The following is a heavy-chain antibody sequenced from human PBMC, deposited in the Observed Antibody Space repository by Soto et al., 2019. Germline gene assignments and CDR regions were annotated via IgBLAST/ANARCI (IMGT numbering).Heavy chain of an antibody. CDR3: ARDRGRGHSSSWYRYYGMDV. V-gene: IGHV1-69*08. CDR2: IIPILGIA. D-gene: IGHD6-13*01. J-gene: IGHJ6*02. CDR1: GGTFSSYT. Sequence: QVQLVQSGAEVKKPGSSVKVSCKASGGTFSSYTISWVRQAPGQGLEWMGRIIPILGIANYAQKFQGRVTIPADKSTSTAYMELSSLRSEDTAVYYCARDRGRGHSSSWYRYYGMDVWGQGTTVTVSS.